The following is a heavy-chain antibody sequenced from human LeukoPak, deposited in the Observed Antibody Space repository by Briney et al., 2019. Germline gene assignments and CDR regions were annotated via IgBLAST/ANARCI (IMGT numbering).Heavy chain of an antibody. V-gene: IGHV1-69*01. CDR2: IIPIFGTA. CDR1: GGTFSSYG. CDR3: ARVLAGYDTSGYYWDAFDI. Sequence: GASVKVSCKAYGGTFSSYGISWVRQAPGQGLEWMGGIIPIFGTANYTQKFQGRVTITADESTSTAYMELSSLRSEDTAVYYCARVLAGYDTSGYYWDAFDIWGQGTMVSVSS. J-gene: IGHJ3*02. D-gene: IGHD3-22*01.